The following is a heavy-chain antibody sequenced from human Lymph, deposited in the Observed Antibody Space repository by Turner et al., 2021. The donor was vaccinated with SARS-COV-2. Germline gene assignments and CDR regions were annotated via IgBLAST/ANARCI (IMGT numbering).Heavy chain of an antibody. Sequence: EVQPVESGGGVETPGGSLRLPCAASGFTFSSYSMNWVRQAPGKGLEWVSSITFTSSYIYYADSVKGRFTISRDNAKNSLYLQMNSLRAEDTAVYYCARGPPDFPYYFDYWGQGTLVTVSS. D-gene: IGHD2-21*02. CDR1: GFTFSSYS. CDR2: ITFTSSYI. V-gene: IGHV3-21*01. CDR3: ARGPPDFPYYFDY. J-gene: IGHJ4*02.